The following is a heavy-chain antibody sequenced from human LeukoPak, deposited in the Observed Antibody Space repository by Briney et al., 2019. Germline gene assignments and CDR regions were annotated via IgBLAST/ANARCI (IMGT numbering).Heavy chain of an antibody. Sequence: GGSLRLSCAASGFTFSSYSMNWVRQAPGKGLEWVSSISSSSSYIYYADSVKGRFTISRDNAKNSLYLQMNSLRAEDTAVYYCARDRGAVAGPYFDYWGQGTLVTVSS. CDR2: ISSSSSYI. J-gene: IGHJ4*02. CDR3: ARDRGAVAGPYFDY. CDR1: GFTFSSYS. D-gene: IGHD6-19*01. V-gene: IGHV3-21*01.